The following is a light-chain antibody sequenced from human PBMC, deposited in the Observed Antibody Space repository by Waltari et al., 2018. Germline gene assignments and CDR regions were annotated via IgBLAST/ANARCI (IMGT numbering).Light chain of an antibody. V-gene: IGLV2-23*01. J-gene: IGLJ2*01. CDR3: SSFARTGDI. CDR2: EDI. Sequence: QSALAQPAAVSGSPGQSIPISCPGPSSDAGIFTVFSWYQHPPGKAPKLLIYEDIRRPSGVSDRFSGSKSGNMASLKISGLQAEDEATYYCSSFARTGDIFAGGTKLTVL. CDR1: SSDAGIFTV.